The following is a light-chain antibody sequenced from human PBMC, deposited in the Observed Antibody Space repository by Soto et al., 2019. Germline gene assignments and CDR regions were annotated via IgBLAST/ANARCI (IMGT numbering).Light chain of an antibody. CDR2: GAS. CDR1: QSVSSS. Sequence: SQSASPLSVSTGERATLSCRASQSVSSSLAWYQQKPGQAPRLPIYGASTRATGIPARFSGSGSGTEFTLTISSLQSEDFAVYYCQQYNNWPRTFAQGTKVAIK. J-gene: IGKJ1*01. CDR3: QQYNNWPRT. V-gene: IGKV3-15*01.